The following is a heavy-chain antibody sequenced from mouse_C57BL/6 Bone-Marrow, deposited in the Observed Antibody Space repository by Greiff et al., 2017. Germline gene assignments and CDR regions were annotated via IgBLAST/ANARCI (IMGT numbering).Heavy chain of an antibody. CDR1: GYAFTNYL. J-gene: IGHJ4*01. D-gene: IGHD2-3*01. Sequence: VQLQQSGAELVRPGTSVKVSCKASGYAFTNYLIEWVKQRPGQGLGWIGVINPGSGGTNYNEKFKGKATLTADKSSSTAYMQLSSLTSEDSAVYVCARRLLPYAMDYWGQGTSVTVSS. CDR2: INPGSGGT. CDR3: ARRLLPYAMDY. V-gene: IGHV1-54*01.